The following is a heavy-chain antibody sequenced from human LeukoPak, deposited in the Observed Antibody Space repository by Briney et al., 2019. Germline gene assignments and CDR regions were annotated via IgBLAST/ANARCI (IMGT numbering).Heavy chain of an antibody. V-gene: IGHV3-66*01. CDR1: GFTISSKY. CDR3: ARERTVAGLFDY. D-gene: IGHD6-19*01. CDR2: IYSGGRT. J-gene: IGHJ4*02. Sequence: GGSLRLSCAASGFTISSKYVSWVRQAPGKGLEWVSVIYSGGRTYYADSVKGRFTISRDNSKNTLYLQMNSLRSEDTAVYYCARERTVAGLFDYWGQGTLVTVSS.